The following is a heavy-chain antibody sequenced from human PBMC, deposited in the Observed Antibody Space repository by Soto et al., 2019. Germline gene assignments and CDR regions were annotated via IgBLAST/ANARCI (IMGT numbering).Heavy chain of an antibody. J-gene: IGHJ4*02. V-gene: IGHV3-64D*08. D-gene: IGHD6-25*01. CDR1: GFTFSSYA. CDR3: VKDRHSSGGPIDY. Sequence: GGSLRLSCSASGFTFSSYAMHWVRQAPGKGLEYVSAISSNGGSTYYADSVKGRFTISRDNSKNTLYLQMSSLRAEDTAVYYCVKDRHSSGGPIDYWGQGTLVTVSS. CDR2: ISSNGGST.